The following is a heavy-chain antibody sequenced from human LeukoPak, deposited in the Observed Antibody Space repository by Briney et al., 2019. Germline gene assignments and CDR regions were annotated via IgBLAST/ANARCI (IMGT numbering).Heavy chain of an antibody. D-gene: IGHD6-19*01. V-gene: IGHV3-48*03. Sequence: GGSLRLSCAASGFTFSDFEINWVRQAPGKGLEWVSYISGTGLTIYYADSVKGRFTISRDNAKNSLYLQMNSLRAEDTSVYYCARDIFTVAGAVDYWGQGTLVTVSS. J-gene: IGHJ4*02. CDR3: ARDIFTVAGAVDY. CDR1: GFTFSDFE. CDR2: ISGTGLTI.